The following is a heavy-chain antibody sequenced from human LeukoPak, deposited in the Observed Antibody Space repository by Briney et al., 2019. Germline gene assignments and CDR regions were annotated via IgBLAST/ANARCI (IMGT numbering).Heavy chain of an antibody. J-gene: IGHJ6*03. CDR2: INPNSRGT. CDR3: VRGGFWSGYPASYYMDV. CDR1: GYTFTGDY. Sequence: ASVKVSCKASGYTFTGDYIHWVRQAPGQGLEYMGWINPNSRGTNYVQEFQGRVTLTRDTSISTAYMELTRLRSDDTAVYYCVRGGFWSGYPASYYMDVWGTGTTVTVSS. V-gene: IGHV1-2*02. D-gene: IGHD3-3*01.